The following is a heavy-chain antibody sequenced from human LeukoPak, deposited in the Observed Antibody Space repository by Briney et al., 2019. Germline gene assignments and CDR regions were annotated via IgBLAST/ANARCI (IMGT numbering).Heavy chain of an antibody. CDR3: AREYTLYRSGWFFDY. J-gene: IGHJ4*02. CDR2: IDYSGST. CDR1: GDSSYNSVYY. V-gene: IGHV4-39*07. Sequence: SETLSLTCTVSGDSSYNSVYYWGWIRQPPGKGLEWIGSIDYSGSTYYNPSLKSRATISIDTSKNQFSLKLSSATAADTAVYYCAREYTLYRSGWFFDYWGQGTVVTVSS. D-gene: IGHD6-19*01.